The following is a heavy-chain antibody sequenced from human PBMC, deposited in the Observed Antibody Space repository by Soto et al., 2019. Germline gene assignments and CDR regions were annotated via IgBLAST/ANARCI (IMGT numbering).Heavy chain of an antibody. D-gene: IGHD5-12*01. V-gene: IGHV1-69*12. CDR1: GGTFSSYR. Sequence: QVQLVQSGAEVKKPGSSVTVSCKASGGTFSSYRISWVLQAHGQGLEWMGGIIPIFGTVNYAQKVQGRVTITADESTSTPYMELSSLRSEDTAVYYCARGNQRWLQLWYFHLLGRGTLVTVSS. CDR3: ARGNQRWLQLWYFHL. J-gene: IGHJ2*01. CDR2: IIPIFGTV.